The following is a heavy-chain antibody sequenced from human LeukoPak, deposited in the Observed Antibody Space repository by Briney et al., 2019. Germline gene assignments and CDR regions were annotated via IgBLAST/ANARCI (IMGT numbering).Heavy chain of an antibody. J-gene: IGHJ4*02. Sequence: PGGSLRLSCAASGFTFSSYSMNWVRQAPGKGLEWVSFIYSGGNTYYADSVKGRFTISRDNSKNTVHLQMNSLRAEDTAVYYCARRAGDYSHPYDYWGQGTLVTVSS. CDR3: ARRAGDYSHPYDY. CDR2: IYSGGNT. D-gene: IGHD3-22*01. CDR1: GFTFSSYS. V-gene: IGHV3-53*01.